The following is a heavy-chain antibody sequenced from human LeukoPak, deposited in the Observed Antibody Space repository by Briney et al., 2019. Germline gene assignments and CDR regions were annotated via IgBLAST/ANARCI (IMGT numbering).Heavy chain of an antibody. CDR1: GFTFSSYA. V-gene: IGHV3-23*01. J-gene: IGHJ4*02. CDR2: ISGSGGST. CDR3: AKDTPDYYDSSGYFDY. Sequence: SGGSLRLSCAASGFTFSSYAMSWVRQAPGKGLEWVSAISGSGGSTYYADSVKGRFTISRDNSKNTLYLQMNSLRAEDTAVYYCAKDTPDYYDSSGYFDYWGQGTLVTVSS. D-gene: IGHD3-22*01.